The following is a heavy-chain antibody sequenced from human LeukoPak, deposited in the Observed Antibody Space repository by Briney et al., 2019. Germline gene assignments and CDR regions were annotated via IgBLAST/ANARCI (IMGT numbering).Heavy chain of an antibody. J-gene: IGHJ4*02. V-gene: IGHV3-23*01. CDR1: GFTFSSYA. D-gene: IGHD3-22*01. CDR3: AKDPYYYDSSGYYE. Sequence: GGSLRLSCAASGFTFSSYAMSWVRQAPGKGLEWVSAISGSGGSTYYADSVKGRFTISRDNSKNTLYLQMNSRRAEDTAVYYCAKDPYYYDSSGYYEWGQGTLVTVSS. CDR2: ISGSGGST.